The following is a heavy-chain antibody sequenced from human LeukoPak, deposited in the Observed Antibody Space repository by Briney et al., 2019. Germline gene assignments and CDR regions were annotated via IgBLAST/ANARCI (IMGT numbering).Heavy chain of an antibody. D-gene: IGHD6-13*01. V-gene: IGHV3-23*01. CDR2: ISDNT. Sequence: GGSLRLSCAVSGFTFSMYAMAWVRQAPGKGLEWVSGISDNTYYADSVRGRFTISRDNSKNTLYLQMNSLRAEDTAVYYCARGGSSLSFDYWGQRTLVTVSS. J-gene: IGHJ4*02. CDR3: ARGGSSLSFDY. CDR1: GFTFSMYA.